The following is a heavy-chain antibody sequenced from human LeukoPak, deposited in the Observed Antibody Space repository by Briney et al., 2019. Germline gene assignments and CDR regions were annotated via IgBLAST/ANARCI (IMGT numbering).Heavy chain of an antibody. Sequence: GGSLRLSCAASGFTFSIYSMNWVRQPPGKGLEWVSYISGSSGTLYYADSVKGRFTISRDNAKNSLYLQLNSLRAEDTAVYYCARGKWEPLDYWGQGTLVTVSS. CDR3: ARGKWEPLDY. V-gene: IGHV3-48*01. D-gene: IGHD1-26*01. CDR1: GFTFSIYS. CDR2: ISGSSGTL. J-gene: IGHJ4*02.